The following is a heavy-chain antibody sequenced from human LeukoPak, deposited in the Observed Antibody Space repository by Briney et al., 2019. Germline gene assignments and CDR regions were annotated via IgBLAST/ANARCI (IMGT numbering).Heavy chain of an antibody. CDR3: AREGRYSYGDAAFDI. CDR1: GFTFSSYG. CDR2: IWYDGSNK. J-gene: IGHJ3*02. D-gene: IGHD5-18*01. Sequence: PGGSLRPSCAASGFTFSSYGMHWVRQAPGKGLEWVAVIWYDGSNKYYADSVKGRFTISRDNSKNTLYLQMNSLRAEDTAVYYCAREGRYSYGDAAFDIWGQGTMVTVSS. V-gene: IGHV3-33*01.